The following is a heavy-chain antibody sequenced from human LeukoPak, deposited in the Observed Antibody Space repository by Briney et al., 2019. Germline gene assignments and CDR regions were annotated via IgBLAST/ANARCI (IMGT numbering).Heavy chain of an antibody. CDR2: IYYSGSD. V-gene: IGHV4-39*01. D-gene: IGHD1-1*01. CDR3: AAHGATQLERLDY. CDR1: GFTFSSHSMN. Sequence: PGGSLRLSCAASGFTFSSHSMNWVRQAPGKGMEWLGSIYYSGSDCYTPSLKSRVTISVDTSRNQFSLKLNSVTAADTAVYYCAAHGATQLERLDYWGQGTLVTVSS. J-gene: IGHJ4*02.